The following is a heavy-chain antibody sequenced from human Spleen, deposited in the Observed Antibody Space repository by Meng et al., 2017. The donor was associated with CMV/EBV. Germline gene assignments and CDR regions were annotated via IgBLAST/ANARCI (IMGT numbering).Heavy chain of an antibody. J-gene: IGHJ6*02. Sequence: GESLKISCAASGFTFSKYVMHWVRQAPGKGPEWVSSISSSSSYIYYGDSVQGRFTISRDNAKNSLYLQMNSLRGEDTAVYYCAKGSASGYYSGMDVWGQGTTVTVSS. D-gene: IGHD2-15*01. V-gene: IGHV3-21*01. CDR1: GFTFSKYV. CDR3: AKGSASGYYSGMDV. CDR2: ISSSSSYI.